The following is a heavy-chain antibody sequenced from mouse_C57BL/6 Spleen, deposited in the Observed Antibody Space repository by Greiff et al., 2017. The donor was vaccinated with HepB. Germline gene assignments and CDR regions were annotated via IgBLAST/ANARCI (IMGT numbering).Heavy chain of an antibody. CDR1: GYTFTSYT. CDR2: INPSSGYT. CDR3: ARLDSSGLYAMDY. Sequence: QVQLKESGAELARPGASVKMSCKASGYTFTSYTMHWVKQRPGQGLEWIGYINPSSGYTKYNQKFKDKATLTADKSSSTAYMQLSSLTSEDSAVYYCARLDSSGLYAMDYWGQGTSVTVSS. V-gene: IGHV1-4*01. J-gene: IGHJ4*01. D-gene: IGHD3-2*02.